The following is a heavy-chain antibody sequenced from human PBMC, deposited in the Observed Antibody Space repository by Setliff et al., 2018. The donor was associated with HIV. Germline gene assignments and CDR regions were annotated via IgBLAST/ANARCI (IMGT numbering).Heavy chain of an antibody. CDR3: STGPTRVSDGVADF. V-gene: IGHV3-73*01. CDR2: IRSKGYGSAT. J-gene: IGHJ4*02. CDR1: GFTFSGSA. D-gene: IGHD2-8*02. Sequence: GGSLRLSCAASGFTFSGSAMHWVRQASGKGLEWVGRIRSKGYGSATAYAASVKGRFTISRDDSKFMLYLQMDSLEIEDTAVYFCSTGPTRVSDGVADFWGSGTLVTVSS.